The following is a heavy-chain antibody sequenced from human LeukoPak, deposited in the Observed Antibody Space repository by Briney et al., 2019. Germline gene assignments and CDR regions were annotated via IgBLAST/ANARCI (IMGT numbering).Heavy chain of an antibody. D-gene: IGHD2-21*02. CDR3: ARGRPPVTTIFVPKYDYYMDV. V-gene: IGHV4-59*12. Sequence: SETLSLTCTVSGGSISSYYWSWIRQPPGKGLEWIGYIYYSGSTNYNPSLKSRVTISVDTSKNQFSLKLSSVTAADTAVYYCARGRPPVTTIFVPKYDYYMDVWGKGTTVTVSS. CDR2: IYYSGST. CDR1: GGSISSYY. J-gene: IGHJ6*03.